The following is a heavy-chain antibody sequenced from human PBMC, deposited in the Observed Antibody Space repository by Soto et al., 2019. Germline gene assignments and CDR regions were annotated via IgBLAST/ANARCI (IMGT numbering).Heavy chain of an antibody. J-gene: IGHJ3*02. CDR3: ARRDYDFWSGPDGAFDI. V-gene: IGHV5-51*01. CDR2: IYPGDSDT. CDR1: GYSFTSYW. D-gene: IGHD3-3*01. Sequence: PGESLKISCKGSGYSFTSYWIGWVRQMPGKGLERMGIIYPGDSDTRYSPSFQGQVTISADKSISTAYLQWSSLKASDTAMYYCARRDYDFWSGPDGAFDIWGQGTMVTVSS.